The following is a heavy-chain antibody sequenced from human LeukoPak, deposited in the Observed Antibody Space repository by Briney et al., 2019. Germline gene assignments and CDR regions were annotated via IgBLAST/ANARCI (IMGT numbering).Heavy chain of an antibody. V-gene: IGHV1-18*01. CDR2: ISAYNGNT. CDR3: ARGGPEYSSSWLDAFDI. CDR1: GYTFTSYG. D-gene: IGHD6-13*01. Sequence: ASVKVSCKASGYTFTSYGISWVRQAPGQGLEWMGWISAYNGNTNYAQKLQGRVTMTTDTSTSTAYMELRSLRSDDTAVYYCARGGPEYSSSWLDAFDIWGQGTMVTASS. J-gene: IGHJ3*02.